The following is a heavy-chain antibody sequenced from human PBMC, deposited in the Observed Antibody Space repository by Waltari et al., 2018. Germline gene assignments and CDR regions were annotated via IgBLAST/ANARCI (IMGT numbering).Heavy chain of an antibody. CDR1: GGSISSSSYS. CDR3: ARHVSSSWYPGYMDV. D-gene: IGHD6-13*01. CDR2: IYYSGST. V-gene: IGHV4-39*01. J-gene: IGHJ6*03. Sequence: QLQLQESGPGLVKPSETLSLTCPVPGGSISSSSYSWGWIRQPPGKGLEWIGSIYYSGSTYYNPSLKSRVTISVDTSKNQFSLKLSSVTAADTAVYYCARHVSSSWYPGYMDVWGKGTTVTVSS.